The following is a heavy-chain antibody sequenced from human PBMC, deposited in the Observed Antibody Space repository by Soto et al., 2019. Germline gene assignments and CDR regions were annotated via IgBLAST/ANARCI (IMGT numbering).Heavy chain of an antibody. CDR3: ARDQLEGNWFDP. V-gene: IGHV4-59*12. D-gene: IGHD1-1*01. CDR1: GASISRYY. CDR2: LYNTGST. Sequence: WETLSLTCTVSGASISRYYWSWIRQSPGEGLEWIGYLYNTGSTIYNPSLKSRVTISVDKSKNQFSLKLSSVTAADTAVYYCARDQLEGNWFDPWGQGTLVTVSS. J-gene: IGHJ5*02.